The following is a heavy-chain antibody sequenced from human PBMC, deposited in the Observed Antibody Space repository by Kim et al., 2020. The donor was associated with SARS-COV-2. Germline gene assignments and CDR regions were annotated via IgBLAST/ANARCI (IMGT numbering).Heavy chain of an antibody. Sequence: SETLSLTCTVSGGSISSGGYYWSWIRQHPGKGLEWIGYIYYSGSTYYNPSLKSRVTISVDTSKNQFSLKLSSVTAADTAVYYCARAEITMIVVVRHFDLCGRGTLVTVSS. V-gene: IGHV4-31*03. CDR1: GGSISSGGYY. J-gene: IGHJ2*01. D-gene: IGHD3-22*01. CDR3: ARAEITMIVVVRHFDL. CDR2: IYYSGST.